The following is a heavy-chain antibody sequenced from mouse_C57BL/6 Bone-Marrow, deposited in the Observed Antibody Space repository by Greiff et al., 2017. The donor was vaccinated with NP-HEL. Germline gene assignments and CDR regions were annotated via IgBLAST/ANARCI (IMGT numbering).Heavy chain of an antibody. J-gene: IGHJ3*01. CDR2: IDPSDSYT. V-gene: IGHV1-69*01. Sequence: VQLQQPGAELVMPGASVKLSCKASGYTFTSYWMHWVKQRPGQGLEWIGEIDPSDSYTNYNQKFKGKSTLTVDKSSSTAYMQLSSLTSEDSAVYYCARYDGYYVWFAYWGQGTLVTVSA. CDR3: ARYDGYYVWFAY. CDR1: GYTFTSYW. D-gene: IGHD2-3*01.